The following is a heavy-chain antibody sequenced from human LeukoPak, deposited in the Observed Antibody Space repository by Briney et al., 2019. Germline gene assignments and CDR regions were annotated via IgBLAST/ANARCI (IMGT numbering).Heavy chain of an antibody. V-gene: IGHV4-39*07. CDR3: AKEGGDYHGSGTYYNGAFDY. CDR2: IYYSGST. CDR1: GGSISSSSYY. Sequence: PSETLSLTCTVSGGSISSSSYYWGWIRQPPGKGLEWIGSIYYSGSTYYNPSLKSRVTISVDTSRNQFSLKLTSVTAADTAVYYCAKEGGDYHGSGTYYNGAFDYWGQGTLVTVSS. J-gene: IGHJ4*02. D-gene: IGHD3-10*01.